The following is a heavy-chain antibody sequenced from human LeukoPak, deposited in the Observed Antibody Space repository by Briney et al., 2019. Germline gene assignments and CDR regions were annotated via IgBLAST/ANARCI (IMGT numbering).Heavy chain of an antibody. J-gene: IGHJ5*02. V-gene: IGHV3-53*01. Sequence: GGSLRLSCAASGFTVSTNYMTWVRQAPGKGLEWVSVLYSGGSTYYADSVKGRLTISRENSKNTLYLQMKSLRVEDTAMYYCARGEPVSWGQGTLVTVSS. CDR3: ARGEPVS. CDR1: GFTVSTNY. CDR2: LYSGGST.